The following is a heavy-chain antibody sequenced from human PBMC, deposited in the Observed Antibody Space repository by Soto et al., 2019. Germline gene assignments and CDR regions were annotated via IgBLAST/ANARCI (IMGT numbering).Heavy chain of an antibody. CDR1: GYKFTTYF. Sequence: ASVKVTCKTSGYKFTTYFIHWVRQAPGQGLEWMGMIHPSGDTGYAQKFRGRVTMTIDTSTTTAYMELRNLTSEDTAVYFSVRGYCTTSPCSGDFQFWGQGTLFTV. V-gene: IGHV1-46*01. CDR3: VRGYCTTSPCSGDFQF. J-gene: IGHJ1*01. CDR2: IHPSGDT. D-gene: IGHD2-15*01.